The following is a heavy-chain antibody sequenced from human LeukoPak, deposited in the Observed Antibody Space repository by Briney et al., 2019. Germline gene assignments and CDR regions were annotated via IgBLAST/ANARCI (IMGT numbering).Heavy chain of an antibody. CDR3: ARDTGVSSGIWFDP. J-gene: IGHJ5*02. V-gene: IGHV1-2*02. CDR1: GYTFTDYY. CDR2: INPNSGGT. D-gene: IGHD6-19*01. Sequence: ASVKVSCKASGYTFTDYYIYWVRQAPGQGLEWMGWINPNSGGTNYAQKFQGRVTMTRDTSISTAYMELNSLRFDDTAVYYCARDTGVSSGIWFDPWGQGTLVTASS.